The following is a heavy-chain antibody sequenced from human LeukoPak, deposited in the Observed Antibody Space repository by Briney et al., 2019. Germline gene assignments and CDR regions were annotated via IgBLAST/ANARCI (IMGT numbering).Heavy chain of an antibody. D-gene: IGHD2-15*01. CDR3: ARDTCSGGSCYSWISPDAFDI. Sequence: SETLSLTCTVSGGSISSDYWSWIRQPPGKGLEWIGYIYYSGSTYYNPSLKSRVTISVDTSKNQFSLKLSSVTAADTAVYYCARDTCSGGSCYSWISPDAFDIWGQGTMVTVSS. J-gene: IGHJ3*02. V-gene: IGHV4-59*12. CDR2: IYYSGST. CDR1: GGSISSDY.